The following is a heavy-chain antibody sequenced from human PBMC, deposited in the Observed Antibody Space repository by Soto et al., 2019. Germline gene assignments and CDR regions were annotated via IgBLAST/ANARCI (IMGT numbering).Heavy chain of an antibody. D-gene: IGHD3-22*01. Sequence: PSETLSLTCAASGYSISSGYYWGWIRQPPGKGLEWIGSNYHSGGTYYNPTLKSRVTISVDTSKNQFSLKLSSVAAADTAVYYCARVRYYYDSIGLNYFDYWGQGTLVTVS. CDR1: GYSISSGYY. CDR2: NYHSGGT. V-gene: IGHV4-38-2*01. J-gene: IGHJ4*02. CDR3: ARVRYYYDSIGLNYFDY.